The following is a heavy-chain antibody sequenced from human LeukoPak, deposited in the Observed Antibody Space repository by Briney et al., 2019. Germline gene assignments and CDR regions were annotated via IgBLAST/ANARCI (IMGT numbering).Heavy chain of an antibody. J-gene: IGHJ3*02. CDR1: GGSIRKYY. V-gene: IGHV4-4*07. D-gene: IGHD2-15*01. CDR2: IYTRGST. CDR3: DSGSYCSAEICSGGDAFDI. Sequence: KTSETLSLTCTVSGGSIRKYYWSWIRQPPGKGLEWIWRIYTRGSTNYNPSLKSRVTMSVDTSKNQLSLKLSSVTAADTAVYYCDSGSYCSAEICSGGDAFDIWGKGTMVSVSS.